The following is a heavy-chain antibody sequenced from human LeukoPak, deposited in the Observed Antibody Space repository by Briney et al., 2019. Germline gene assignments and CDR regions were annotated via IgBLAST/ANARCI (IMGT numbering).Heavy chain of an antibody. CDR1: GYTFTGYY. D-gene: IGHD1-1*01. J-gene: IGHJ4*02. V-gene: IGHV1-2*02. CDR3: ARVSPTWNYSDS. Sequence: GASVKVSCKASGYTFTGYYIHWVRQVPGQGLEWMGSINPNSGGTNYAQKFQGRVTLTRDTSISTAYMELSRLKSDDTAVYYCARVSPTWNYSDSWGQGTLVTVSS. CDR2: INPNSGGT.